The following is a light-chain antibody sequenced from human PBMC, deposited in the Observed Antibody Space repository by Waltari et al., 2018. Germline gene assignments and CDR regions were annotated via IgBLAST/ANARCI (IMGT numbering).Light chain of an antibody. V-gene: IGLV1-44*01. CDR3: ATWDDSLHGVV. CDR2: ANN. J-gene: IGLJ3*02. Sequence: SVLTQPPSVSGAPGQRVTISCSGSRSNIGSNTVNWYQHIPGTAPPLIIFANNRRPSGVPDRVSASKSGTSASLAISGLQSVDEADYYCATWDDSLHGVVFGGGTKVTV. CDR1: RSNIGSNT.